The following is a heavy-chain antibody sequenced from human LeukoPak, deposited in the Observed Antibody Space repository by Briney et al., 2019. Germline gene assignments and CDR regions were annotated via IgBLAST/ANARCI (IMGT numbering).Heavy chain of an antibody. D-gene: IGHD3-22*01. J-gene: IGHJ4*02. CDR3: RSGYDSSGYYFEY. CDR2: IYYSGST. V-gene: IGHV4-31*03. CDR1: GGSISSGGYY. Sequence: PSQTLSLTCTVSGGSISSGGYYWGWIRQHPGKGLEWIGYIYYSGSTYYNPSLKSRVTISVDTSKNQFSLKLSSVTAADTAVYYCRSGYDSSGYYFEYWGQGTLVTVSS.